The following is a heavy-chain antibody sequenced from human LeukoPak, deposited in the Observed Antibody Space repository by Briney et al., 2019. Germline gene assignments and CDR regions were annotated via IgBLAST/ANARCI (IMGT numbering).Heavy chain of an antibody. J-gene: IGHJ4*02. D-gene: IGHD6-19*01. V-gene: IGHV1-18*01. CDR2: ISAYNGNT. CDR3: ARVGHSSGWYCDDY. CDR1: GYTFTSYG. Sequence: ASVKVSCKASGYTFTSYGISWVRQAPGQGLEWMRWISAYNGNTNYAQKLQGRVTMTTDTSTSTAYMELRSLRSDDTAVYYCARVGHSSGWYCDDYWGQGTLVTVSS.